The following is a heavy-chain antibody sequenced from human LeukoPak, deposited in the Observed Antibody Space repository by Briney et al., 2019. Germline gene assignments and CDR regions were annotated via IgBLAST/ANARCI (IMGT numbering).Heavy chain of an antibody. CDR3: AELGITMIGGV. CDR2: ISSSSSYI. V-gene: IGHV3-21*01. CDR1: GFTFSSYS. Sequence: PGGSLRLSCAASGFTFSSYSMNWIRQAPGKGLEWVSSISSSSSYIYYADSVKGRFTISRDNAKNSLYLQMNSLRAEDTAVYYCAELGITMIGGVWGKGTTVTISS. J-gene: IGHJ6*04. D-gene: IGHD3-10*02.